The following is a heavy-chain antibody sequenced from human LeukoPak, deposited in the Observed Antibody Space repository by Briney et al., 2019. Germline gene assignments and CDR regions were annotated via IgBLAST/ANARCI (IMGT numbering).Heavy chain of an antibody. J-gene: IGHJ4*02. CDR2: IYYSGST. Sequence: SETLSLTCTVSGGSISSSSYYWGWIRQPPGKGLEWIGSIYYSGSTYYNPPLKSRVTISVDTSKNQFSLKLSSVTAADTAVYYCARPRVYYYGSGALDYWGQGTLVTVSS. CDR1: GGSISSSSYY. CDR3: ARPRVYYYGSGALDY. D-gene: IGHD3-10*01. V-gene: IGHV4-39*07.